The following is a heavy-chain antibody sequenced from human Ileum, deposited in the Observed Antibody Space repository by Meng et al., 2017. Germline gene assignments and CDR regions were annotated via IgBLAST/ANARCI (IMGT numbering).Heavy chain of an antibody. CDR2: IHYSGSR. CDR1: GGSVSSASYY. Sequence: VQLHESGPGRVRPSETLSLTCNGSGGSVSSASYYWSWIRQPPGKGLEWIGLIHYSGSRNYNPSLKSRVTMSVDTSKNQVSLRLTPVTAADTAVYYCARFYGSGTFEVHDYWGQGTLVTVSS. D-gene: IGHD3-10*01. V-gene: IGHV4-61*01. J-gene: IGHJ4*02. CDR3: ARFYGSGTFEVHDY.